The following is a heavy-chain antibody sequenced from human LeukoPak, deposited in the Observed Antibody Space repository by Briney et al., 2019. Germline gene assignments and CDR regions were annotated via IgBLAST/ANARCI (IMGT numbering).Heavy chain of an antibody. D-gene: IGHD2-15*01. Sequence: GASVKVSCKASGGTFSSYAISWVRQAPGQGLGWMGGIIPIFGTANYAQKFQGRVTITADESTSTAYMELSSLRSEDTAVYYCARGERYCSGGSCYSELDYWGQGTLVTVSS. CDR2: IIPIFGTA. CDR1: GGTFSSYA. CDR3: ARGERYCSGGSCYSELDY. J-gene: IGHJ4*02. V-gene: IGHV1-69*13.